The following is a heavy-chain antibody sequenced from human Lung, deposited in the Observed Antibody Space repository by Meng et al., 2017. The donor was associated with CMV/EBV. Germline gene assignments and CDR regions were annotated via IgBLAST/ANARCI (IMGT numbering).Heavy chain of an antibody. D-gene: IGHD5-18*01. CDR2: INPSGGST. J-gene: IGHJ4*02. CDR1: GYTFTSYY. Sequence: AXVXVSXXASGYTFTSYYMHWVRQAPGQGLEWMRIINPSGGSTSYAQKFQGRVTMTRDTSTSTVYMELSSLRSEDTAVYYCARAGGYSYGAHDYWGQGTLVXVSS. V-gene: IGHV1-46*01. CDR3: ARAGGYSYGAHDY.